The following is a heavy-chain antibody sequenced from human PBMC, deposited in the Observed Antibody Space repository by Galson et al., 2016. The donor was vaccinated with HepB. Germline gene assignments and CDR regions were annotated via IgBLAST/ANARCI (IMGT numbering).Heavy chain of an antibody. J-gene: IGHJ4*02. V-gene: IGHV3-66*01. CDR1: GFTVSNNY. CDR3: ATSPSRGY. CDR2: IYSGGNT. D-gene: IGHD2-2*01. Sequence: SLRLSCAASGFTVSNNYMSWVRQAPGKGLEWVSVIYSGGNTFYADSVKGRFTISRDTSKNTLYLRMNSLRAEDTAVYYCATSPSRGYWGQGTLVTVSS.